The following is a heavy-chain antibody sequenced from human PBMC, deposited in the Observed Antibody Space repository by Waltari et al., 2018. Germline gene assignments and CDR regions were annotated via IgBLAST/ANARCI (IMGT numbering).Heavy chain of an antibody. D-gene: IGHD6-19*01. J-gene: IGHJ4*02. Sequence: EVQLVESGGGLVQPGGSLRLSCAASGFTFSDYWMHWVRQAPGKGLVWGSRFKNEGVSTRFADSVKCRFTISSDNAKNTLYLEMNSLRAEDTAVYYCARGGMVQLWPLDYWGQGTLVTVSS. CDR1: GFTFSDYW. V-gene: IGHV3-74*01. CDR2: FKNEGVST. CDR3: ARGGMVQLWPLDY.